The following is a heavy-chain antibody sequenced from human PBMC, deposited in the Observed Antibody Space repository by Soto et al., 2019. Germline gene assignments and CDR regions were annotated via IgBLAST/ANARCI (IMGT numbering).Heavy chain of an antibody. V-gene: IGHV5-51*01. CDR3: ARHMAYCSSTICYLGPGLDY. CDR2: IYPGDSDT. J-gene: IGHJ4*02. CDR1: GYRFTNYW. Sequence: PGESLKISCKGSGYRFTNYWIGWVRQMPGKGLEWMGIIYPGDSDTRYSPSFQGQVTISADKSISTAYLQWTSLKASDTAMYYCARHMAYCSSTICYLGPGLDYWGQRTLVSVSS. D-gene: IGHD2-2*01.